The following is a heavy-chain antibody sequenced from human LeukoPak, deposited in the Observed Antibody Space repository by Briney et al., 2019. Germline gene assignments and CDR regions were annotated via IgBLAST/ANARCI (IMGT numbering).Heavy chain of an antibody. V-gene: IGHV3-7*03. CDR1: GFTFTNHW. J-gene: IGHJ6*02. Sequence: GGSLRLSCAASGFTFTNHWMTWVRHVPGRGPEWVANVNRDGSETYYLDSVKGRFTISKDNAKNSLYLQMNSLRAEDTALYHCARNNGMDVWGQGTTVIVSS. CDR2: VNRDGSET. CDR3: ARNNGMDV.